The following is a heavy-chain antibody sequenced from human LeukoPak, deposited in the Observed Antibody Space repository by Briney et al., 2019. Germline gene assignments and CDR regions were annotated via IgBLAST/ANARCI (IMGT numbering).Heavy chain of an antibody. Sequence: GGSLRLSCAASGFTFSSYWMHWVRQTPEKGLVWVSHVSPDGRTTTYADSVKGRFTIFRDNAKSTLYLQMNGLRAEDTAVYYCARDQLLGGQGTLVSVSS. CDR3: ARDQLL. J-gene: IGHJ4*02. CDR1: GFTFSSYW. V-gene: IGHV3-74*01. D-gene: IGHD1-1*01. CDR2: VSPDGRTT.